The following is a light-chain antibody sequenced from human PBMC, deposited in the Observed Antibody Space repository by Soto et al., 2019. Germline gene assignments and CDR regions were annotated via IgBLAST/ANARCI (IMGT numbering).Light chain of an antibody. CDR3: LQDYNYPLT. J-gene: IGKJ2*01. CDR1: QGIRND. V-gene: IGKV1-6*01. Sequence: IQMTQSPYSLSASLGDRFTITCLASQGIRNDLGWYQQKPGKAPKLLIYAASSLQSGVPSRFSGSGSGTDFTLTISSLQPEDFATYYCLQDYNYPLTFGQGAKVDIK. CDR2: AAS.